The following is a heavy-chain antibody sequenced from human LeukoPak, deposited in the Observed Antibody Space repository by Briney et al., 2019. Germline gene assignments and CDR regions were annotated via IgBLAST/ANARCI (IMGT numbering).Heavy chain of an antibody. CDR3: ARESLPAWFDP. V-gene: IGHV3-53*01. CDR1: GFTVSSNY. J-gene: IGHJ5*02. Sequence: GGSLRLSCAASGFTVSSNYMSWVRQAPGKGPEWVSVIYSGGSTYYADSVKGRFTISRDNSKNTLYLQMNSLRAEDTAVYYCARESLPAWFDPWGQGTLVTVSS. CDR2: IYSGGST.